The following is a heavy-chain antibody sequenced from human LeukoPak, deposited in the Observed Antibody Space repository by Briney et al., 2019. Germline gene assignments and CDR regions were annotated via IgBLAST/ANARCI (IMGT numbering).Heavy chain of an antibody. J-gene: IGHJ4*02. CDR2: MNPNNSDI. Sequence: ASVEVSCKASGYTFTSYHINWVRQAIGQGLEWVGWMNPNNSDIGYAQKFQGRVTMTRNTSIGTAYMELSSLRSEDTAIYYCVRVPPGTTIYAYWGQGTLVTVSS. D-gene: IGHD1-14*01. CDR3: VRVPPGTTIYAY. CDR1: GYTFTSYH. V-gene: IGHV1-8*01.